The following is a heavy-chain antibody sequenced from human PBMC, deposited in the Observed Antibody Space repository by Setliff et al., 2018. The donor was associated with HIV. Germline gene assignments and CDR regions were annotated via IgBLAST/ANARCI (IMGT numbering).Heavy chain of an antibody. D-gene: IGHD5-18*01. CDR2: IYYSGST. Sequence: SETLSLTCAVSGGPISSNTYYWGWIRQPPGKGLEWIGSIYYSGSTYYNPSIKSRVTISVDTAKNQFSLNMSTVTAADTAVYYCARGPPGKQLWLGVWFDPWGQGTLVAVSS. CDR3: ARGPPGKQLWLGVWFDP. CDR1: GGPISSNTYY. V-gene: IGHV4-39*01. J-gene: IGHJ5*02.